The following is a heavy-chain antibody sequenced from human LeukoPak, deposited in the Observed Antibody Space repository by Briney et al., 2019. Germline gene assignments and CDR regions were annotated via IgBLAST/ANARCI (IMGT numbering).Heavy chain of an antibody. CDR3: ARAWSYYYDSSGYSLSPLYYYYYMDV. D-gene: IGHD3-22*01. CDR1: GYTFTGYY. V-gene: IGHV1-2*02. J-gene: IGHJ6*03. CDR2: INPNSGGT. Sequence: ASVKVSCKASGYTFTGYYIHWVRQAPGQGLEWMGWINPNSGGTNYAQKFQGRVTMTRDTSISTAYMELSSLRSEDTAVYYCARAWSYYYDSSGYSLSPLYYYYYMDVWGKGTTVTVSS.